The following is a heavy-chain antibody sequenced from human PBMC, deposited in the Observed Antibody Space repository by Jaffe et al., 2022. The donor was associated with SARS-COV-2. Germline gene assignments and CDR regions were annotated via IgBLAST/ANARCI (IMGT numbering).Heavy chain of an antibody. CDR2: IKQDGSEK. D-gene: IGHD5-18*01. V-gene: IGHV3-7*03. CDR3: ARGGSGYSYGKLDF. J-gene: IGHJ4*02. Sequence: EVQLVESGGGLVQPGGSLRLSCAASGFSFSSYWMRWVRQAPGKGLEWVANIKQDGSEKYYVDSVKGRFTISRDNARNSMYLQMNSLRAEDTAIYYCARGGSGYSYGKLDFWGQGTLVTVSS. CDR1: GFSFSSYW.